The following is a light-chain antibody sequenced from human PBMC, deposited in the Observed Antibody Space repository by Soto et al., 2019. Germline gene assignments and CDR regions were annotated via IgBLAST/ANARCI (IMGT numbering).Light chain of an antibody. CDR2: AAS. Sequence: WYQQKPGKAPKILFYAASSLESGVPSRFSGSRSGPDCTLPISSLQPEDFPTYYGQQCYSTPRTFGQGTKVDIK. CDR3: QQCYSTPRT. J-gene: IGKJ1*01. V-gene: IGKV1-39*01.